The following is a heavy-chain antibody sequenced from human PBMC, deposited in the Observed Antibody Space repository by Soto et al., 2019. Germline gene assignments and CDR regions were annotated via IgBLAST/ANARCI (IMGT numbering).Heavy chain of an antibody. CDR1: GFSLSTSGMC. CDR3: ARIGACIESWNTAKDWFDP. Sequence: SGPMLVNPTQTLTLTCTFSGFSLSTSGMCVSWIRQPPGKALEWLALIDWDDDKYYSTSLKTRLTISKDTSKNQVVLTMTNMDPVDTATYYCARIGACIESWNTAKDWFDPWGQGTLVTVSS. V-gene: IGHV2-70*01. D-gene: IGHD1-1*01. J-gene: IGHJ5*02. CDR2: IDWDDDK.